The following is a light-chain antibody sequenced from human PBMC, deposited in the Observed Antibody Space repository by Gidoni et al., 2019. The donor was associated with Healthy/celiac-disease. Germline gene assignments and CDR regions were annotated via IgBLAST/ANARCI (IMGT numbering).Light chain of an antibody. Sequence: DVKTTRPPPSLSASVGDRVTITCRASPSISSYLTWYQQKPGKAPKLLIYAASSLQSGVSSRFSGSGSGTDFTLTISSLQPEDFATYYCQQSYSTPPCTFGQGTKLEIK. CDR3: QQSYSTPPCT. CDR2: AAS. V-gene: IGKV1-39*01. J-gene: IGKJ2*02. CDR1: PSISSY.